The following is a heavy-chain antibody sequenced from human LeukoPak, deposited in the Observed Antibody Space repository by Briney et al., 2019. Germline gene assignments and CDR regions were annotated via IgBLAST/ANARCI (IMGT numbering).Heavy chain of an antibody. CDR2: INHSGST. Sequence: SETLSLTCAVYGGSFSGYYWSWIRQPPGKGLEWIGEINHSGSTNYNPSLKSRVTISVDTSKNQFSLKLSSVTAADTAVYYCAMYSSLAYWGQGTLVTVSS. V-gene: IGHV4-34*01. J-gene: IGHJ4*02. CDR3: AMYSSLAY. CDR1: GGSFSGYY. D-gene: IGHD6-19*01.